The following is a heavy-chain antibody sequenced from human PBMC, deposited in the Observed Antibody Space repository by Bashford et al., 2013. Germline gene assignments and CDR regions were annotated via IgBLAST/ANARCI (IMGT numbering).Heavy chain of an antibody. Sequence: VRQAPGQGLEWMGIINPSIGATTYAQKFNGRVTMTRDTSTSTVYMELSSLRADDTAVYYCAIGGIVGTPITNYYYGMDVWGQGTTVTV. J-gene: IGHJ6*02. V-gene: IGHV1-46*01. CDR2: INPSIGAT. CDR3: AIGGIVGTPITNYYYGMDV. D-gene: IGHD1-26*01.